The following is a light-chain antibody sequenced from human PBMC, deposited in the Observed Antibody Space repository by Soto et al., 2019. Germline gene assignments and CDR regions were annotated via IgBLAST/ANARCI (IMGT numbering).Light chain of an antibody. CDR2: KAS. CDR1: QTISSW. V-gene: IGKV1-5*03. CDR3: QHYNSYSEA. J-gene: IGKJ5*01. Sequence: DIRMTQSPSTLSGALGDRVTITSRASQTISSWLAWYQQKPGKAPKLLIYKASTLKSGVPSRFSGSGSGTEFTLTISSLQPDDFATYYCQHYNSYSEAFGQGTRLEI.